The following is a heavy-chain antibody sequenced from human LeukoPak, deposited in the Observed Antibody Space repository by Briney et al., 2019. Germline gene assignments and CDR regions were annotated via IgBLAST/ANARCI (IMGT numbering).Heavy chain of an antibody. CDR1: GHTFTGYY. J-gene: IGHJ6*03. CDR3: ARGVSSSWYYYYYMDV. Sequence: ASVKVSCKASGHTFTGYYMHWVRQAPGQGLEWMGWINPNTGGTNYAQKFQGRVTMTRDTSITTAYMELSSLRSDDTAVYYCARGVSSSWYYYYYMDVWGKGTTVTVSS. V-gene: IGHV1-2*02. CDR2: INPNTGGT. D-gene: IGHD6-13*01.